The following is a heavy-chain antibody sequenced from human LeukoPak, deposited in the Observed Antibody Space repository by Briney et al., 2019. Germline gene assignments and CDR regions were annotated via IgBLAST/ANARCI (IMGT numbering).Heavy chain of an antibody. J-gene: IGHJ4*02. Sequence: GGSLRLSCAASGFTFSTYGMHWVRQAPGKGLEWVSFIRYVGINKYYADSVKGRFTISRDNSKNTLYLQMNSLRAEDTAVYYCAKDVYVGYSSCWDFDYWGQGTLVTVSS. D-gene: IGHD6-19*01. V-gene: IGHV3-30*02. CDR2: IRYVGINK. CDR1: GFTFSTYG. CDR3: AKDVYVGYSSCWDFDY.